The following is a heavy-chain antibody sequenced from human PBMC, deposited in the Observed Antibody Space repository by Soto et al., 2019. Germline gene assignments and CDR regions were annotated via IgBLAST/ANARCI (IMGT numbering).Heavy chain of an antibody. CDR2: IYYSGST. V-gene: IGHV4-39*01. CDR3: ARQKGGYYDILTGHSSYYYYYMDV. Sequence: PSETLSLTCTVSGGSISSSSYYWGWIRQPPGKGLEWIGSIYYSGSTYYNPSLKSRVTISVDTSKNQFSLKLSSVTAADTAVYYCARQKGGYYDILTGHSSYYYYYMDVWGKGTTVTVS. CDR1: GGSISSSSYY. D-gene: IGHD3-9*01. J-gene: IGHJ6*03.